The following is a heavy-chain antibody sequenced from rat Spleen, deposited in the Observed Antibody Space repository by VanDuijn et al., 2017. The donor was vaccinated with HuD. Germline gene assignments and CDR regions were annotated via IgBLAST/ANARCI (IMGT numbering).Heavy chain of an antibody. CDR2: ITETGDKS. Sequence: EVQLVESGGGLVQPGRSLKVSCVASGFTFNDYWMTWIRQTPGNGLEWVASITETGDKSYYADSVKGRFTFSRDNAKSTLYLEMNSLRSEDTATYYCTTVIQGHGFAYWGQGTLVTVSS. CDR3: TTVIQGHGFAY. V-gene: IGHV5-31*01. J-gene: IGHJ3*01. CDR1: GFTFNDYW. D-gene: IGHD1-1*01.